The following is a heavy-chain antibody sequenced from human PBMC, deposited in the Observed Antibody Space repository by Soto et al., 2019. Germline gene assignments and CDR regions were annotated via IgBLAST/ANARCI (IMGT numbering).Heavy chain of an antibody. V-gene: IGHV3-23*01. Sequence: GGSLRLSCAASGFTFSSYAMSWVRQAPWKGLEWVSAISGSGGSTYYADSVKGRFTISRDNSKNTLYLQMTSLRAEDTAVYYCAKTTDYDILTGYVFDYWGQGTLVTVSS. D-gene: IGHD3-9*01. J-gene: IGHJ4*02. CDR2: ISGSGGST. CDR1: GFTFSSYA. CDR3: AKTTDYDILTGYVFDY.